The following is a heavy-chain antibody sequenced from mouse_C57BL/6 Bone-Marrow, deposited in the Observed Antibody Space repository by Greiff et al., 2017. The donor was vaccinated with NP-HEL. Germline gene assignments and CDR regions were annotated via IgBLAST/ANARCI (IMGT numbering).Heavy chain of an antibody. V-gene: IGHV1-81*01. CDR3: EKEDYYGSSGFAY. CDR2: IYPRSGNT. Sequence: VQLQQSGAELARPGASVKLSCKASGYTFTSYGISWVKQRTGQGLEWIGEIYPRSGNTYYNEKFKGKATLTADKSSSTAYMELRSLTSEDSAVYFCEKEDYYGSSGFAYWGQGTLVTVSA. J-gene: IGHJ3*01. CDR1: GYTFTSYG. D-gene: IGHD1-1*01.